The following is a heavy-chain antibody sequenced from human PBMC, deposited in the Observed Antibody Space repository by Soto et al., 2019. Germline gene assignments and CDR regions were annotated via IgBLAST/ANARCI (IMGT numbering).Heavy chain of an antibody. V-gene: IGHV3-21*01. D-gene: IGHD3-10*01. Sequence: GGSLRLSCAASGFTFSSYSMNWVRQAPGKGLEWVSSISSSSSYIYYADSVKGRFTISRDNAKNSLYLQMSSLRAEDTAVYYCARDLLDGMDVWGQGTTVTVSS. CDR2: ISSSSSYI. CDR1: GFTFSSYS. J-gene: IGHJ6*02. CDR3: ARDLLDGMDV.